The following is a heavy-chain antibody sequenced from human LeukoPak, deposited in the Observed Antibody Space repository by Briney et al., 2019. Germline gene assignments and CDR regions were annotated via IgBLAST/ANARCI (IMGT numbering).Heavy chain of an antibody. Sequence: PRASVKVSCKASGYTFTGYYMHWVRQAPGQGLEWMGWINPNSGGTNYAQKFQGWVTMTRDTSISTAYMELSRLRSDDTAVYYCARGREVVVAQAELDPWGQGTLVTVSS. CDR3: ARGREVVVAQAELDP. CDR2: INPNSGGT. V-gene: IGHV1-2*04. D-gene: IGHD2-15*01. CDR1: GYTFTGYY. J-gene: IGHJ5*02.